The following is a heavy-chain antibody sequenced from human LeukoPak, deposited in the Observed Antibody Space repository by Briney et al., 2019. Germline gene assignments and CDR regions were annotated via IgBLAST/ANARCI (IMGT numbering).Heavy chain of an antibody. CDR3: ARDPYRGYYGDYYYYMDV. CDR1: GFTFSTYN. CDR2: ITSTSSYV. Sequence: GGSLRLSCEASGFTFSTYNMNWVRQAPGKRLEWVSSITSTSSYVFYADSVKGRFTISRDNAKNSLYLQINSLRAEDTAVYYCARDPYRGYYGDYYYYMDVWGKGTTVTISS. D-gene: IGHD5-12*01. J-gene: IGHJ6*03. V-gene: IGHV3-21*01.